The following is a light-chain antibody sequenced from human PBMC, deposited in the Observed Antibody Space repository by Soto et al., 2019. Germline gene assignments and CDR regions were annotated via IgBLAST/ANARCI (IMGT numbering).Light chain of an antibody. CDR3: SSYAGSSNV. J-gene: IGLJ1*01. CDR1: SSDVGGYNY. CDR2: EFN. V-gene: IGLV2-8*01. Sequence: QPVLTQPPSASGSPGQSVAISCTGTSSDVGGYNYVSWYQQHPGKAPKLTIYEFNKRPSGVPDRFSGSKSGNTASLTVSGLQAEDEADYYCSSYAGSSNVFGTGTKVTVL.